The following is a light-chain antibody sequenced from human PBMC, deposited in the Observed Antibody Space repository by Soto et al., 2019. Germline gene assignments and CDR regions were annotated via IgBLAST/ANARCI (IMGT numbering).Light chain of an antibody. V-gene: IGKV3-20*01. Sequence: ELVMTQSPGTLSLSPGERDTLSCSASQSVSSNFLAWYQQRPGQAPRLLMDGASSRAAGIPDRFSGSGSGTDFTLPISRLEPEDFAVYYCHHFVRSAIFNFGPGTTVDIK. J-gene: IGKJ3*01. CDR2: GAS. CDR1: QSVSSNF. CDR3: HHFVRSAIFN.